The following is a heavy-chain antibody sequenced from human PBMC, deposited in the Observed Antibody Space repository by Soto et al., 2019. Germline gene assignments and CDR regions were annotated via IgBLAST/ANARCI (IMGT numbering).Heavy chain of an antibody. J-gene: IGHJ5*02. Sequence: ASVKVSCQASGYTFTSYYMHWVRQAPGQGLEWMGIINPSGGSTSYAQKFQGRVTMTRDTSTSTVYMELSSLRSEDTAVYYCARTEYCSSTSCYARNWFDPWGQGTLVTVSS. V-gene: IGHV1-46*01. CDR2: INPSGGST. CDR3: ARTEYCSSTSCYARNWFDP. CDR1: GYTFTSYY. D-gene: IGHD2-2*01.